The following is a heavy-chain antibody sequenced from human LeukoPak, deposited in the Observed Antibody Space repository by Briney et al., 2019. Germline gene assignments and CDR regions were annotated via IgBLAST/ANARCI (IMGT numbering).Heavy chain of an antibody. D-gene: IGHD3-10*01. J-gene: IGHJ4*02. Sequence: GGSLRLSCAASGFNFGDYGMSWVRQVPGKGLEWVSAINWNGGSTGYADSVKGRFTISRDKAKNSLYLQMNSLRVEDTALYYCARGGYGSGSPGYWGQGTLVTASS. CDR3: ARGGYGSGSPGY. V-gene: IGHV3-20*04. CDR2: INWNGGST. CDR1: GFNFGDYG.